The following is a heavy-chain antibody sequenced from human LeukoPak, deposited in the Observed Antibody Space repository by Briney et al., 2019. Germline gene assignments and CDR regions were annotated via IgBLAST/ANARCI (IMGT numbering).Heavy chain of an antibody. CDR1: GFIFSAYG. D-gene: IGHD3-16*01. CDR3: ARPVIPSAYQETYYMDV. J-gene: IGHJ6*03. V-gene: IGHV3-30*02. CDR2: IRHDESRI. Sequence: GGSLRLSCAASGFIFSAYGMRWVRQGPGEGLEWVAYIRHDESRIFYADFVKGRFTISRDDSKNTLYLQMHSLTTEDTGLYYCARPVIPSAYQETYYMDVWGKGTTVTVS.